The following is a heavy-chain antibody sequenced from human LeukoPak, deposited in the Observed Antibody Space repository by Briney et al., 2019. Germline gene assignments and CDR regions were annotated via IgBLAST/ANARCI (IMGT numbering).Heavy chain of an antibody. CDR3: ASKRTDSGYAAFDY. V-gene: IGHV3-30*03. CDR1: GFTFSTYG. D-gene: IGHD5-12*01. CDR2: ISYDRSNK. J-gene: IGHJ4*02. Sequence: PGRSLRLSCAASGFTFSTYGMLWVRQAPGKGLEWVAVISYDRSNKYYADSVKGRFTISRDDSKNTLYLQMNSLRAEDTAVYYCASKRTDSGYAAFDYWGQGTLVTVSS.